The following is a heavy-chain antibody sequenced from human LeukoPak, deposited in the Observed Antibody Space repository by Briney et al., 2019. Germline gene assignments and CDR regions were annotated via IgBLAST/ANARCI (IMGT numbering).Heavy chain of an antibody. V-gene: IGHV3-7*01. CDR2: IKPDGSAG. CDR1: GFTFSSNW. D-gene: IGHD5/OR15-5a*01. CDR3: ARDGHYTIYELRFDY. Sequence: GGSLRLSCATSGFTFSSNWMSWVRHVPGRGLDWVANIKPDGSAGYYAASVKGRFTVSRDNAKNSLYLQMNSLRAEDTGVYYCARDGHYTIYELRFDYWGQGALVTVSS. J-gene: IGHJ4*02.